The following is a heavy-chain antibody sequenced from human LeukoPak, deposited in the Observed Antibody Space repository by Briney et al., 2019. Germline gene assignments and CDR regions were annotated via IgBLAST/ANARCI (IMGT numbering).Heavy chain of an antibody. Sequence: ASVKVSCKASGYTFTSYGISWVRQAPGQGLEWMGWIGAYNGNTNYAQKLQGRVTITTDTSTSTAYMELRSLRSDDTAVYYCARAAVAGDFDYWGQGTLVTVSS. J-gene: IGHJ4*02. CDR3: ARAAVAGDFDY. CDR1: GYTFTSYG. V-gene: IGHV1-18*01. CDR2: IGAYNGNT. D-gene: IGHD6-19*01.